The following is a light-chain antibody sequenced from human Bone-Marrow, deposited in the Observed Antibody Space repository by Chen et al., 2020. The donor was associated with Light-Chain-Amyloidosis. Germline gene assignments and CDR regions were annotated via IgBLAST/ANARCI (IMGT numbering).Light chain of an antibody. CDR3: QQYGTSPLT. Sequence: EIVLPQSPGTLSLSPGAGANLSCRASQTISSNYLTWYQQKFGQAPRLLIYGSSSRATGIPDRFTGSGSGTDFTLTINRLEPEDFAMYYCQQYGTSPLTFGGGTKVEIK. CDR2: GSS. CDR1: QTISSNY. V-gene: IGKV3-20*01. J-gene: IGKJ4*01.